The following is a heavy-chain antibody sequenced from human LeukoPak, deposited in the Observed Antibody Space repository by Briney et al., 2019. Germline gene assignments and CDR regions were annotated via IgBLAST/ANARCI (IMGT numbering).Heavy chain of an antibody. V-gene: IGHV3-7*01. CDR1: TFNFGNYW. Sequence: PGGSLRLFCAASTFNFGNYWMSWVRQAPGEGLEWVANINQDGSEKYYVDSVKGRFTISRNNARNSLDLQMNSLRVEDTAVYYCAKDRIVGTNYLGYGMDVWGQGTTVTVSS. J-gene: IGHJ6*02. CDR2: INQDGSEK. CDR3: AKDRIVGTNYLGYGMDV. D-gene: IGHD1-26*01.